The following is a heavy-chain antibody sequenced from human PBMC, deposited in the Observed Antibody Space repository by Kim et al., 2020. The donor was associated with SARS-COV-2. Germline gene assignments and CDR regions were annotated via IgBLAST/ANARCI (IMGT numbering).Heavy chain of an antibody. Sequence: GKGLEWIGSIHYSGNTYSNPSLKSRVTISVDTSKNQFSLKLSSVTAADTAVYYCARDRITMTSYWHFDLWGRGTLVTVSS. CDR3: ARDRITMTSYWHFDL. J-gene: IGHJ2*01. CDR2: IHYSGNT. V-gene: IGHV4-39*07. D-gene: IGHD3-22*01.